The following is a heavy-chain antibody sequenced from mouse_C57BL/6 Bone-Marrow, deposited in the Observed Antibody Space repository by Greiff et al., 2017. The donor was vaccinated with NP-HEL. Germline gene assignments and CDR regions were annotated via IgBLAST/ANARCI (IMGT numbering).Heavy chain of an antibody. CDR2: IDPSDSET. CDR3: ARGDHYYGFAY. J-gene: IGHJ3*01. Sequence: QVQLQQPGAELVRPGSSVKLSCKASGYTFTSYWMHWVKQRPIQGLEWIGNIDPSDSETHYNQKFKDKATLTVVKSSSTAYMQLSSLTSEDSAVYYCARGDHYYGFAYWGQGTLVTVSA. D-gene: IGHD1-2*01. V-gene: IGHV1-52*01. CDR1: GYTFTSYW.